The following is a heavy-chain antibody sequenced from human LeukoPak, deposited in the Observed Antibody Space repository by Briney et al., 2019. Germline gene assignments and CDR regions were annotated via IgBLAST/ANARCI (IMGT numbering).Heavy chain of an antibody. CDR1: GFTFSNYW. D-gene: IGHD1-26*01. CDR2: INSDGSST. Sequence: QPGGSLRLSCAASGFTFSNYWMHWVRQAPGKGLVWVSRINSDGSSTTYADSVKGRFTISRDNAKNTLYLQMNSLRAEDTAVYYCARGKGGSYPFDYWGQGTLVTVSS. CDR3: ARGKGGSYPFDY. V-gene: IGHV3-74*01. J-gene: IGHJ4*02.